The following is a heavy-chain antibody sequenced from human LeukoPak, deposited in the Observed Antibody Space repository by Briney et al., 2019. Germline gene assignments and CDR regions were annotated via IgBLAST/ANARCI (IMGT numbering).Heavy chain of an antibody. Sequence: GASVKVSCKASGYTFTSYDINWVRQATGQGLEWMGWMNPNSGNTGYAQKFQGRVTMTRNTSISTAYMELSSLRSEDTAVYYCARGRHGYYYDSSGYNPWGQGTLVTVSS. J-gene: IGHJ5*02. CDR3: ARGRHGYYYDSSGYNP. CDR2: MNPNSGNT. D-gene: IGHD3-22*01. V-gene: IGHV1-8*01. CDR1: GYTFTSYD.